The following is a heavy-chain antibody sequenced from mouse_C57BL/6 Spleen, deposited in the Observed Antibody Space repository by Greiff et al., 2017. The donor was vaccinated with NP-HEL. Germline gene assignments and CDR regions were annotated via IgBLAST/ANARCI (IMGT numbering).Heavy chain of an antibody. CDR3: ARGAYYYGSSYGAMDY. Sequence: VHVKQSGAELVRPGASVKLSCKASGYTFTDYYINWVKQRPGQGLEWIARIYPGSGNTYYNEKFKGKATLTAEKSSSTAYMQLSSLTSEDSAVYFCARGAYYYGSSYGAMDYWGQGTSVTVSS. CDR1: GYTFTDYY. D-gene: IGHD1-1*01. CDR2: IYPGSGNT. V-gene: IGHV1-76*01. J-gene: IGHJ4*01.